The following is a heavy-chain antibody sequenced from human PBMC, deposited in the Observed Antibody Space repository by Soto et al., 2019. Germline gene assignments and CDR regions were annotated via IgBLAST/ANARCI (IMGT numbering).Heavy chain of an antibody. J-gene: IGHJ6*02. Sequence: TLSLTCTVSGGSISSYYWSWIRQPAGKGLEWIGRIYTSGSTNYNPSLKSRVTMSVDTSKNQFSLKLSSVTAADTAVYYCARSPTYYYGSGYYYGMDVWGQGTTVTVSS. CDR1: GGSISSYY. CDR2: IYTSGST. CDR3: ARSPTYYYGSGYYYGMDV. V-gene: IGHV4-4*07. D-gene: IGHD3-10*01.